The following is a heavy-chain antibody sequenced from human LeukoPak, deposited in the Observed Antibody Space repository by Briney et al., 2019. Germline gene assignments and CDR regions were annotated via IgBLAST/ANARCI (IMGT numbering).Heavy chain of an antibody. CDR2: INHSGST. Sequence: SETLSLTCTVSGYSISSGHYWGWIRQPPGKGLEWIGEINHSGSTNYNPSLKSRVTISVDTSKNQFSLKLSSVTAADTAVYYCASNTATAMALFYWGQGTLVAVSS. D-gene: IGHD5-18*01. CDR1: GYSISSGHY. V-gene: IGHV4-38-2*02. J-gene: IGHJ4*02. CDR3: ASNTATAMALFY.